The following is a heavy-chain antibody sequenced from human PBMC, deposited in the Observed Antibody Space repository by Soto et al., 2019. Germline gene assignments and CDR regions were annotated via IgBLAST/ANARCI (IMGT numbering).Heavy chain of an antibody. CDR2: ISYSGIT. V-gene: IGHV4-30-4*02. J-gene: IGHJ5*02. CDR3: DRNTIFGDRAWFDT. CDR1: GASLRGGVFY. D-gene: IGHD3-3*01. Sequence: SETLSLTCTASGASLRGGVFYWSWVRQPPGKGLEWIGYISYSGITYYTPSLQSRVALSLDTSKNQVSLRLNSVTAADTAVYYCDRNTIFGDRAWFDTWGQGTLATVSS.